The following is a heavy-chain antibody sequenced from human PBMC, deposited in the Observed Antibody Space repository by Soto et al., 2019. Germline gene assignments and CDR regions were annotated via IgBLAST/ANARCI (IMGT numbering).Heavy chain of an antibody. CDR1: GGSVSSGNYY. D-gene: IGHD1-20*01. CDR2: IYYSGST. CDR3: ARDRLTGYYYGMDV. Sequence: QVQLQESGPGLVKPSETLSLTCTVSGGSVSSGNYYWNWIRQPPGKGLEWIGYIYYSGSTNYNPSLKSRVTISIDTSKNQFSLKLSSVTAADKAVYYCARDRLTGYYYGMDVWGQGTTVTVSS. V-gene: IGHV4-61*01. J-gene: IGHJ6*02.